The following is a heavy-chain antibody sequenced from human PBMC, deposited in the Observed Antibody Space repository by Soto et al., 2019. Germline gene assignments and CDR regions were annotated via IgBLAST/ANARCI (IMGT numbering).Heavy chain of an antibody. D-gene: IGHD3-10*01. J-gene: IGHJ6*03. CDR2: INHSGST. CDR3: ARGKITRSQHYYYYYYMDV. Sequence: QVQLQQWGAGLLKPSETLSLTCAVYGGSFSGYYWSWIRQPPGKGLEWIGEINHSGSTNYNPSLKSRVTISVDTSKNQFSLKLSSVTAADTAVYYCARGKITRSQHYYYYYYMDVWGKGTTVTVSS. V-gene: IGHV4-34*01. CDR1: GGSFSGYY.